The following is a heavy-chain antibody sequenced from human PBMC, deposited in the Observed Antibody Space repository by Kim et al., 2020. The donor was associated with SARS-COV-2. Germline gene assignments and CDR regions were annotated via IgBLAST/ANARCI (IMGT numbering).Heavy chain of an antibody. CDR2: ISSSGSTI. CDR1: GFTFSDYY. D-gene: IGHD1-26*01. V-gene: IGHV3-11*01. J-gene: IGHJ3*02. Sequence: GGSLRLSCAASGFTFSDYYMSWIRQAPGKGLEWVSYISSSGSTIYYADSVKGRFTISRDNAKNSLYLQMNSLRAEDTAVYYCARVHSGSYFNDAFDIWGQGTMVTVSS. CDR3: ARVHSGSYFNDAFDI.